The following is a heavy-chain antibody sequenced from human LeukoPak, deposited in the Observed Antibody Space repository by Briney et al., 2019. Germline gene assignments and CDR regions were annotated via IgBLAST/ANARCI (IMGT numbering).Heavy chain of an antibody. CDR1: GFTFSSYW. J-gene: IGHJ5*02. CDR2: IKRKSDGGTP. Sequence: PGGSLRLSCAASGFTFSSYWMSWVRQAPGKGLEWVGRIKRKSDGGTPDYAAPVKGRFTISRDDSINTLYLQMNSLKTDDTAVYHCVTGGHYFGTWGQGTLVTVSP. CDR3: VTGGHYFGT. V-gene: IGHV3-15*01. D-gene: IGHD3-10*01.